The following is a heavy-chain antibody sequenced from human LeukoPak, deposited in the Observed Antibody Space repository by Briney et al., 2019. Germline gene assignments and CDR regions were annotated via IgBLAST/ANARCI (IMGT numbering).Heavy chain of an antibody. CDR2: IWYDGSNK. CDR1: GFTFSSCG. CDR3: AKDTSGHFDY. D-gene: IGHD3-16*01. V-gene: IGHV3-33*06. J-gene: IGHJ4*02. Sequence: PGGSLRLSCAASGFTFSSCGMHWVRQAPGKGLEWVAVIWYDGSNKYYADSVKGRFTISRDNSKNTLYLQMNSLRAEDTAVYYCAKDTSGHFDYWGQGTLVTVSS.